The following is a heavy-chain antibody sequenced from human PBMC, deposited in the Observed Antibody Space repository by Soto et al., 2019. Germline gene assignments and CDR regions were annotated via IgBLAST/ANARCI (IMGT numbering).Heavy chain of an antibody. J-gene: IGHJ3*02. D-gene: IGHD3-3*01. CDR2: IIPIFGTA. CDR3: AIVVKELRFLEWLSFGAFDI. Sequence: GASVKVSCKASGGTFSSYAISWVRQAPGQGLEWMGGIIPIFGTANYAQKFQGRVTITADESTSTAYMELSSLRSEDTAVYYCAIVVKELRFLEWLSFGAFDIWGQGTMVTVSS. CDR1: GGTFSSYA. V-gene: IGHV1-69*13.